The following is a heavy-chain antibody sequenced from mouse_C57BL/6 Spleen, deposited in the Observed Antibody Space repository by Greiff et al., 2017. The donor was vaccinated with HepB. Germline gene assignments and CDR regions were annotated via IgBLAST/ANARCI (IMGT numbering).Heavy chain of an antibody. Sequence: QVQLQESGAELVKPGASVKLSCKASGYTFTSYWMQWVKQRPGQGLEWIGEIDPSDSYTNYNQKFKGKATLTVDTSSSTAYMQLSSLTSEDSAVYDCARYGATMSKNAMDYWGQGTSVTVSS. CDR1: GYTFTSYW. J-gene: IGHJ4*01. V-gene: IGHV1-50*01. CDR3: ARYGATMSKNAMDY. D-gene: IGHD2-4*01. CDR2: IDPSDSYT.